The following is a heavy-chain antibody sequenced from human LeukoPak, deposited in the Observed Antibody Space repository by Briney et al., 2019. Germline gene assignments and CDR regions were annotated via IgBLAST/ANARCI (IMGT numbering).Heavy chain of an antibody. D-gene: IGHD4-17*01. CDR3: ARDVVTVTKGFDI. CDR1: TDSFSSHY. V-gene: IGHV4-59*11. J-gene: IGHJ3*02. Sequence: SETLSLTCAVSTDSFSSHYWTWIRQPPGKGLEWIGYISYIGSTNYNPSLKSRVTISIDTSKKQFSLKLSSVTAADTAVYYCARDVVTVTKGFDIWGQGTMVSVSS. CDR2: ISYIGST.